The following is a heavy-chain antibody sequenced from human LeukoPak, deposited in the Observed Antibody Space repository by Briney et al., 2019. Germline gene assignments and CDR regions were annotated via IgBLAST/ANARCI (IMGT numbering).Heavy chain of an antibody. J-gene: IGHJ5*01. V-gene: IGHV3-74*01. CDR2: INSDGNST. CDR1: GFTFSNYW. Sequence: GGSLRLSCVASGFTFSNYWMHWVRQAPGKGLVWVSRINSDGNSTRYADSVKGRFTVSRDNAKSTLYLQMNSLRVEDTAVYYCARDRAGTGPGWFDPWGQGTLVTVSS. D-gene: IGHD6-13*01. CDR3: ARDRAGTGPGWFDP.